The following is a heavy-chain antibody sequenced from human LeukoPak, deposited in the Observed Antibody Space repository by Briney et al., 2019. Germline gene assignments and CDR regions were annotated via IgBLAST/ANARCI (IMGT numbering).Heavy chain of an antibody. CDR3: ARELLWFGELLYYFDY. D-gene: IGHD3-10*01. CDR2: IYYSGST. J-gene: IGHJ4*02. V-gene: IGHV4-59*12. CDR1: GGSLSSYY. Sequence: SETLSLTCTVSGGSLSSYYWSWIRQPPGKGLEWIGYIYYSGSTNYNPSLKSRVTISVDTSKNQISLKLSSVTAADTAVYYCARELLWFGELLYYFDYWGQGTLVTVSS.